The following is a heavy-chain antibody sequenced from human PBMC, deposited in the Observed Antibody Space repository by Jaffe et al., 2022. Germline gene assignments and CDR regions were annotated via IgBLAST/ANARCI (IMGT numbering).Heavy chain of an antibody. CDR3: ARAERWIQLWGGYYFDY. V-gene: IGHV3-48*03. Sequence: EVQLVESGGGLVQPGGSLRLSCAASGFTFSSYEMNWVRQAPGKGLEWVSYISSSGSTIYYADSVKGRFTISRDNAKNSLYLQMNSLRAEDTAVYYCARAERWIQLWGGYYFDYWGQGTLVTVSS. CDR1: GFTFSSYE. D-gene: IGHD5-18*01. CDR2: ISSSGSTI. J-gene: IGHJ4*02.